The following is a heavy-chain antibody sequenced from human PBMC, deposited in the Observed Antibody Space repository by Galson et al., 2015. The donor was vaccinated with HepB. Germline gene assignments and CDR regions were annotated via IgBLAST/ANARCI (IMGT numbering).Heavy chain of an antibody. Sequence: LRLSCATSRFTFSTSTMHWVRQAPGKGLEWVAVISYDGSTKYYADSVKGRFTISRDNSENTLYLQMNSLRAEDTAVYYCARVTLQYISGEPIDYWGQGTLVSVSS. CDR2: ISYDGSTK. J-gene: IGHJ4*02. D-gene: IGHD1-26*01. CDR3: ARVTLQYISGEPIDY. V-gene: IGHV3-30-3*01. CDR1: RFTFSTST.